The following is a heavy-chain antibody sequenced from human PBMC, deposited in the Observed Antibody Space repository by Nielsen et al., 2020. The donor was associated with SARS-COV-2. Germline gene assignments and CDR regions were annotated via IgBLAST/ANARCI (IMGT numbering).Heavy chain of an antibody. CDR2: FDPGDGET. CDR3: ATLRGYDKNY. CDR1: GYRFTELS. J-gene: IGHJ4*02. D-gene: IGHD6-25*01. V-gene: IGHV1-24*01. Sequence: ASVKVSCKVSGYRFTELSMHWVRQAPGKGLEWMGSFDPGDGETLYAQKFQGRVTLSADTLSDTVYMDLRTLRSEDTALYYCATLRGYDKNYWGRGTLVTVSS.